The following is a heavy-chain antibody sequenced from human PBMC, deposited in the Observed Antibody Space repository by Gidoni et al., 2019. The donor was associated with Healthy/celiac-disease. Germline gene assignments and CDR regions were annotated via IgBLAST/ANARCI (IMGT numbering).Heavy chain of an antibody. V-gene: IGHV4-4*07. CDR1: GGSISSYY. CDR2: IYTSGST. D-gene: IGHD2-15*01. Sequence: QVQLQESGPGLVKPSETLSLTCSVSGGSISSYYWRWIRQPAGKGLEWIGRIYTSGSTNYNPSIKSRVTMSVDTSKNQFSLKLSSVTAADTAVYYCARDGGSYCSGGSCYAYYYYGMDVWGQGTTVTVSS. CDR3: ARDGGSYCSGGSCYAYYYYGMDV. J-gene: IGHJ6*02.